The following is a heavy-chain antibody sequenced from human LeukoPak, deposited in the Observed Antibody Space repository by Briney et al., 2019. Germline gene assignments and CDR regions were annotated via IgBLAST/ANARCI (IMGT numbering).Heavy chain of an antibody. Sequence: ASVKVSCKVSGYTLTELSMHWVRQAPGKGVEWMGGFDPEDGETIYAQKFQGRVTMTEDTSTDTAYMELSSLRSEDTAVYYCATSRPTTGTTWPHPDAFDIWGQGTMVTVSS. CDR1: GYTLTELS. V-gene: IGHV1-24*01. CDR2: FDPEDGET. J-gene: IGHJ3*02. CDR3: ATSRPTTGTTWPHPDAFDI. D-gene: IGHD1-1*01.